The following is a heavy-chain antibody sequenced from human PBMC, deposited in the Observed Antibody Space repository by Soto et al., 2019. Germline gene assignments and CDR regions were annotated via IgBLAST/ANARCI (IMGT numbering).Heavy chain of an antibody. CDR2: GYRGGGT. CDR1: GVSFSTYNW. D-gene: IGHD6-13*01. J-gene: IGHJ4*02. CDR3: ARARATIAAAAIFAC. Sequence: PSETLSLTCAASGVSFSTYNWWSWVRQPPGEGLGWIGEGYRGGGTNYKPSLESRVIVSVDKSKNQFSLKLTSVTAADTAVYYCARARATIAAAAIFACWSQGTLVTVSA. V-gene: IGHV4-4*02.